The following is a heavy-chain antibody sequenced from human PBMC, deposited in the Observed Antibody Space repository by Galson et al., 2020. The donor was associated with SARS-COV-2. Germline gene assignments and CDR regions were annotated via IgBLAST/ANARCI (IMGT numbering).Heavy chain of an antibody. V-gene: IGHV3-49*04. D-gene: IGHD3-10*01. J-gene: IGHJ4*02. CDR1: GFTIGDRA. Sequence: GESLKISCKASGFTIGDRAMSWVRQAPGTGLEWVGFIRSQAYGGPTEYAASVKCRFIISRDDSKSIVYLQMNSLKTEDTAVYYCTSMIQGGYWGQGTLVTVSS. CDR3: TSMIQGGY. CDR2: IRSQAYGGPT.